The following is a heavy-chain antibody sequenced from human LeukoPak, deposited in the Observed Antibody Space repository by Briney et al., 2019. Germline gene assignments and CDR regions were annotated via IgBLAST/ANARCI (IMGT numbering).Heavy chain of an antibody. D-gene: IGHD3-10*01. CDR2: ISSSSSYI. CDR1: GFTFSSYS. V-gene: IGHV3-21*01. Sequence: PGGSLRLSCAASGFTFSSYSMNWVRQAPGKGLEWVSSISSSSSYIYYADSVKGRFTISRDNAKNSLYLQMNSLRAEDTAVYYCARSRYGSGSYGALDIWGQGTMVTVSS. CDR3: ARSRYGSGSYGALDI. J-gene: IGHJ3*02.